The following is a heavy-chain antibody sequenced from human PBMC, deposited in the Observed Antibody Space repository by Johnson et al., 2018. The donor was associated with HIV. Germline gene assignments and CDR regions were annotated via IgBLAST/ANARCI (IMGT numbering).Heavy chain of an antibody. J-gene: IGHJ3*02. CDR2: ISFDGSNK. V-gene: IGHV3-30*04. CDR3: AREESIVVVIAIQAFDI. D-gene: IGHD2-21*01. CDR1: GFTFNTYT. Sequence: QVQLVESGGGVVQPGRSLRLFCAVSGFTFNTYTMHWVRQAPGKGLEWVAVISFDGSNKYYADSVKGRFTISRDNSKNTLYLQMNSLRAGDTALYFCAREESIVVVIAIQAFDIWGQGTMVTVSS.